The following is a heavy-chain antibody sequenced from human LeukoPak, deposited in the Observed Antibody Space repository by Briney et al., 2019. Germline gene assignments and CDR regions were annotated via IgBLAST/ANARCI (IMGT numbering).Heavy chain of an antibody. CDR3: ARGQHDFWSGYYYYYYYMDV. D-gene: IGHD3-3*01. CDR1: GGSISSSSYY. Sequence: SETLSLTCTVSGGSISSSSYYWGWIRQPPGKGLEWIGSIYYSGSTNYNPSLKSRVTISVDTSKNQFSLKLSSVTAADTAVYYCARGQHDFWSGYYYYYYYMDVWGKGTTVTVSS. V-gene: IGHV4-39*07. CDR2: IYYSGST. J-gene: IGHJ6*03.